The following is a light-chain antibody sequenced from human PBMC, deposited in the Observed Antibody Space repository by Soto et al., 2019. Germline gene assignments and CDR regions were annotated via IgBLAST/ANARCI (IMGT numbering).Light chain of an antibody. Sequence: QSALTQPRSVSGSPGQSVTISCTGTRSDVGGYNYVSWYQQHPGKAPKFMIYDVSKRPSGVPDRFSGSKFGDTASLTISGLQAEDEADYYCCSYAGSYNVVFGGGTKVTVL. J-gene: IGLJ2*01. CDR1: RSDVGGYNY. V-gene: IGLV2-11*01. CDR3: CSYAGSYNVV. CDR2: DVS.